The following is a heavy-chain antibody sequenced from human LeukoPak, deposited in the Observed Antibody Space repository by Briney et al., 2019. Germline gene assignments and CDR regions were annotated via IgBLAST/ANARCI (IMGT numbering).Heavy chain of an antibody. V-gene: IGHV4-34*01. CDR3: ARGRGYYDSSGYYY. J-gene: IGHJ4*02. Sequence: PSETLSLTCAVYGGSFSGYYWSWIRQPPGKGLEWSGEIDHSGSTNYNPSLKSRVTISVDTSKNQFSLKLSSVTAADTAVYYCARGRGYYDSSGYYYWGQGTLVTVSS. D-gene: IGHD3-22*01. CDR1: GGSFSGYY. CDR2: IDHSGST.